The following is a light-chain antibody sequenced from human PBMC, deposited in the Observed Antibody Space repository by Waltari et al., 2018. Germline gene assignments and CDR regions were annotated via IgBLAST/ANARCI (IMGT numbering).Light chain of an antibody. J-gene: IGKJ2*01. CDR2: KAP. CDR1: QSIRSW. V-gene: IGKV1-5*03. CDR3: QQYDSYSYT. Sequence: DIQMTQSPSTLSASIGDRVTITCRASQSIRSWLAWYQQKPGKAPKLLIYKAPNLESGVPSRCSGSGSGTEFTLTISSLQPDDFATYYCQQYDSYSYTFGQGTKLEIK.